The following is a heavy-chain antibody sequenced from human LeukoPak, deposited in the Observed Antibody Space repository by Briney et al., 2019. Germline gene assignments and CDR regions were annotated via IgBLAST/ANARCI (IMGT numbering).Heavy chain of an antibody. Sequence: SQTLSLTCAISGDSVSSNSAGWNWIRQSPSRGLEWLGRTYYRSKWLNDYAVSMKSRITVSPDTSRNQFSLQLNPVTPEDTAVYYCARAGGEGFDHWGQGTLVTVSS. CDR1: GDSVSSNSAG. J-gene: IGHJ4*02. CDR2: TYYRSKWLN. CDR3: ARAGGEGFDH. V-gene: IGHV6-1*01. D-gene: IGHD3-16*01.